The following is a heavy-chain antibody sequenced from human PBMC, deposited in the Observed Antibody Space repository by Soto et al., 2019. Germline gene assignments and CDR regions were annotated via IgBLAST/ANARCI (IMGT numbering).Heavy chain of an antibody. CDR1: GFTFGSYA. V-gene: IGHV3-23*01. J-gene: IGHJ4*02. CDR3: AEERYSSRPIFDY. D-gene: IGHD6-13*01. Sequence: WGSLRLSCAASGFTFGSYAISFFRQSPGKGLEWVSAFSGSGGSTYYADSVKGRFTISRDNSKNTLYLQMNSLRAEDTAVYYCAEERYSSRPIFDYWGQGTLVTVSS. CDR2: FSGSGGST.